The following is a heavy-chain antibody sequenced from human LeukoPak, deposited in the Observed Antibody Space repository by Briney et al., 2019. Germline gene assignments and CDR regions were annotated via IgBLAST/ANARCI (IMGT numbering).Heavy chain of an antibody. CDR2: IRYDGSNK. CDR3: AKDSRGGYYYDSSGYYSGLDY. J-gene: IGHJ4*02. CDR1: GFTFSSYG. Sequence: GGSLRLSCAASGFTFSSYGMHWVRQAPGKGLEWVAFIRYDGSNKYYADSVKGRFTISRDSSKNTLYLQMNSLRAEDTAVYYCAKDSRGGYYYDSSGYYSGLDYWGQGTLVTVSS. V-gene: IGHV3-30*02. D-gene: IGHD3-22*01.